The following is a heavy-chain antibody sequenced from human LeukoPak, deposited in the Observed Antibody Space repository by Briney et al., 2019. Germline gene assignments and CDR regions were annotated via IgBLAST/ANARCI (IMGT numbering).Heavy chain of an antibody. Sequence: GGSLRLSCAASGFTFNSYGIHWVRQAPGKGPEWVAFIPYDGSTKYYADSVKGRFTISRDNSKNTLYLQMNGLRAEDMAVYYCAKDGGYYSLDYWGQGTLVTVSS. CDR3: AKDGGYYSLDY. J-gene: IGHJ4*02. CDR2: IPYDGSTK. CDR1: GFTFNSYG. V-gene: IGHV3-30*02. D-gene: IGHD2/OR15-2a*01.